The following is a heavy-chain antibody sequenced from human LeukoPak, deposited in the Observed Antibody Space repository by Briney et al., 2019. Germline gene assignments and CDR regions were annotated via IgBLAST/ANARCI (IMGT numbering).Heavy chain of an antibody. CDR1: GASFSGYY. CDR3: VRGTVGSYDFWSGYVYYCDN. V-gene: IGHV4-34*01. D-gene: IGHD3-3*01. Sequence: PSETLSLNCAVYGASFSGYYWSWIRLPPGKGLEWIGEFNHSGSTNYNPSLKSRITISVDTSKNQFSLKLSSVTAADTAVYYCVRGTVGSYDFWSGYVYYCDNWGQGTLVTVSS. J-gene: IGHJ4*02. CDR2: FNHSGST.